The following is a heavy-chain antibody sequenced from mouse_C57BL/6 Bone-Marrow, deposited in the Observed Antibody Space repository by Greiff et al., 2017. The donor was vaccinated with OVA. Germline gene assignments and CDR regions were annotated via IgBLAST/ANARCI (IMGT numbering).Heavy chain of an antibody. CDR1: GFTFSSYG. V-gene: IGHV5-6*01. CDR3: ARRSRTGTGWYFDV. CDR2: ISSGGSYT. Sequence: EVHLVESGGDLVKPGGSLKLSCAASGFTFSSYGMSWVRQTPDKRLEWVATISSGGSYTYYPDSVKGRFTISRDNAKNTLYLQMSSLKSEDTAMYYCARRSRTGTGWYFDVWGTGTTVTVSS. D-gene: IGHD4-1*01. J-gene: IGHJ1*03.